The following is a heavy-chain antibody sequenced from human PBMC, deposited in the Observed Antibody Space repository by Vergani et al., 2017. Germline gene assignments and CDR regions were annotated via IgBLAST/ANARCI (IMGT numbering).Heavy chain of an antibody. V-gene: IGHV4-59*12. Sequence: QVQLQESGPGLVKPSETLSLTCTVSGGSISSYYWSWIRQPPGKGLEWIGYIYYSGSTNYNPSLKSRVTISVDTSKNQFSLKLSSVTAADTAVYYCARESSIAAAGTLDYWGQGTLVTVSS. CDR3: ARESSIAAAGTLDY. CDR1: GGSISSYY. CDR2: IYYSGST. J-gene: IGHJ4*02. D-gene: IGHD6-13*01.